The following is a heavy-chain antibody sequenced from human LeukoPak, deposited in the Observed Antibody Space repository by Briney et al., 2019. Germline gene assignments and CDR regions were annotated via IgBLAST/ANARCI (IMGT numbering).Heavy chain of an antibody. Sequence: SETLSLTCTVSGGSVSSGSYYGGWIRQPPGKGLEWIGYIYYSGSTNYNPSLKSRVTISVDTSKNQFSLKLSPVTAADTAVYYCAREGLQYDYWGQGTLVTVSS. CDR3: AREGLQYDY. V-gene: IGHV4-61*01. J-gene: IGHJ4*02. D-gene: IGHD4-11*01. CDR1: GGSVSSGSYY. CDR2: IYYSGST.